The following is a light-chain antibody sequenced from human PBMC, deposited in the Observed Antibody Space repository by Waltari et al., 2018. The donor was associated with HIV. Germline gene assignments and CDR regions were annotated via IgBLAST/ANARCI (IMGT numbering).Light chain of an antibody. CDR1: SSNIRAGYD. Sequence: QSVLTQPPSVSGAPGQRVTISCTGSSSNIRAGYDVQWYQQRPGTAPKLLIYRHRNRPSGVPARFSCSKSATSASLAITGLQAEDEADYYCRSYDSSLSGSVFGGGTMLTVL. V-gene: IGLV1-40*01. J-gene: IGLJ3*02. CDR2: RHR. CDR3: RSYDSSLSGSV.